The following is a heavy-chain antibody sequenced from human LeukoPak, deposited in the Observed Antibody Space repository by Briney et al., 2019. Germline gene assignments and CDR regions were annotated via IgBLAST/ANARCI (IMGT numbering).Heavy chain of an antibody. Sequence: GGSLRLSCEASGFTFSSYWMSWVRQAPGKGLEWVGNIKQDGCEKYYVDSVKGRFTISRDNAKNSLYLQMNNVRAEDTALYHCAREHYDSSTYYYFDNWGQGALVTVSS. CDR3: AREHYDSSTYYYFDN. D-gene: IGHD3-22*01. J-gene: IGHJ4*02. CDR1: GFTFSSYW. CDR2: IKQDGCEK. V-gene: IGHV3-7*03.